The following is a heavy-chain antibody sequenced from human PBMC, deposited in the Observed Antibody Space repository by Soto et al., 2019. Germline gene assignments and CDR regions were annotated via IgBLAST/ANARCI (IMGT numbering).Heavy chain of an antibody. CDR3: ARAYSSGWYSFDY. V-gene: IGHV1-3*01. J-gene: IGHJ4*02. D-gene: IGHD6-19*01. CDR2: INAGNGNT. Sequence: VASVKVSCKASGYTFTSYAMHWVRQAPGQRLEWMGWINAGNGNTKYSQKFQGRVTITRDTSASTAYMELSSLRSEDTAVYYCARAYSSGWYSFDYWGQGTLVTVS. CDR1: GYTFTSYA.